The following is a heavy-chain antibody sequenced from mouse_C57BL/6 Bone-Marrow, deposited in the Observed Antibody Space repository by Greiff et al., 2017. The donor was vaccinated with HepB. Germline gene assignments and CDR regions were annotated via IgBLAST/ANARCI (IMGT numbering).Heavy chain of an antibody. CDR3: ARLYGSSYGNAMDY. CDR1: GFTFSDYG. J-gene: IGHJ4*01. CDR2: ISSGSSTI. Sequence: DVMLVESGGGLVKPGGSLKLSCAASGFTFSDYGMHWVRQAPEKGLEWVAYISSGSSTIYYADTVKGRFTISRDNAKNTLFLQMTRLRSEDTAMYYCARLYGSSYGNAMDYWGQGTSVTVSS. D-gene: IGHD1-1*01. V-gene: IGHV5-17*01.